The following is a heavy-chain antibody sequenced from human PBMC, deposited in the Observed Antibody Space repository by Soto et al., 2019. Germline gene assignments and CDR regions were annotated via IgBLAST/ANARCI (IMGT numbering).Heavy chain of an antibody. CDR1: GYSFTSYW. V-gene: IGHV5-51*01. J-gene: IGHJ6*02. CDR3: ARTSAAGKYSYGMDV. D-gene: IGHD6-13*01. Sequence: EVQLVQSGAEVKKPGESLKISGKGSGYSFTSYWIGWVGQLPGKGLDWMGIIYPGDSDTRYSPSFQGQVTISADKSISTAYLQWSSLKASDTAMYYCARTSAAGKYSYGMDVWGQGTTVTVSS. CDR2: IYPGDSDT.